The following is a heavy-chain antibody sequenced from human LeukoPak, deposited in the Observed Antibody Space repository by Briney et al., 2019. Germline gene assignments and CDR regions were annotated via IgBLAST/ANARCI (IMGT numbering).Heavy chain of an antibody. CDR2: IYYSGST. V-gene: IGHV4-59*12. Sequence: SETLSLTCTVSGGSISSYYWSWIRQPPGKGLEWIGYIYYSGSTNYNPSLKSRVTISVDTSKNQFSLKLSSVTAADTAVYYCARSTTVTTLDYFDYWGQGTLVTVSS. CDR3: ARSTTVTTLDYFDY. CDR1: GGSISSYY. D-gene: IGHD4-17*01. J-gene: IGHJ4*02.